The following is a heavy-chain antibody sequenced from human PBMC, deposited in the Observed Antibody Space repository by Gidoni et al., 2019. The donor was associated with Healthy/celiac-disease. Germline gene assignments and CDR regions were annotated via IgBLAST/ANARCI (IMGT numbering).Heavy chain of an antibody. Sequence: QVQLQQWGAGLLKPSETLSLTCAVYGGSFIGYSWSWIRQPPGKGLEWIGEINHSGSTNYNPSLKSRVTISVDTSKNQFSLKLSSVTAADTAVYYCARAPDYGDYYYYGMDVWGQGTTVTVSS. CDR3: ARAPDYGDYYYYGMDV. CDR1: GGSFIGYS. J-gene: IGHJ6*02. CDR2: INHSGST. D-gene: IGHD4-17*01. V-gene: IGHV4-34*01.